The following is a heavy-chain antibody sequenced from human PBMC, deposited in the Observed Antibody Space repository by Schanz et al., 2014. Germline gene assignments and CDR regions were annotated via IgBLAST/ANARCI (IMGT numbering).Heavy chain of an antibody. Sequence: QLQLQESGPGLVKPSETLSLTCTVSGGSISSSSYYWGWIRQPPGKGLEWIGSIFYSGSTYYNLPLKSGVSISVDTPKTHFSLKVNSVTAAETAVYYCARENVGRGFDYGGRGALVTVSS. CDR1: GGSISSSSYY. D-gene: IGHD3-10*02. CDR2: IFYSGST. V-gene: IGHV4-39*02. J-gene: IGHJ4*02. CDR3: ARENVGRGFDY.